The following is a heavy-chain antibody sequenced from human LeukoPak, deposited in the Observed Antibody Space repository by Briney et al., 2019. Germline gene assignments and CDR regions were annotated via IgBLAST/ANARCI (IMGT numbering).Heavy chain of an antibody. CDR2: IKNNGRET. D-gene: IGHD3-22*01. CDR1: GFTFSEYS. Sequence: GGSLRLSCAASGFTFSEYSMSWVRQAPGKGLEWVANIKNNGRETYYIDSVKGRFTISRDNSKNTVYLEMNSLRDEDTGVYYCAKGGYATWFDPWGQGTLVTVSS. V-gene: IGHV3-23*05. CDR3: AKGGYATWFDP. J-gene: IGHJ5*02.